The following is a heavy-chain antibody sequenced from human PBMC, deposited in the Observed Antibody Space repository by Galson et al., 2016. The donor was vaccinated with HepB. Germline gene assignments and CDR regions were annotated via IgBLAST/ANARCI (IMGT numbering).Heavy chain of an antibody. CDR2: ISSNGGST. Sequence: SLRLSCAASGFTFSSYAMHWVRQAPGKGLEYVSAISSNGGSTYYANSVKGRFTISRDNSKNTLYLQMGSLRAEDMAVYYCARSLTLYCISTTCYGNYYGMEVWGQGTRSPSP. V-gene: IGHV3-64*01. J-gene: IGHJ6*02. D-gene: IGHD2-2*01. CDR1: GFTFSSYA. CDR3: ARSLTLYCISTTCYGNYYGMEV.